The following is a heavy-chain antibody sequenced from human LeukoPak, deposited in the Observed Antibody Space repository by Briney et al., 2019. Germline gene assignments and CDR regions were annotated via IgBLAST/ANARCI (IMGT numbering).Heavy chain of an antibody. CDR2: ISSSSSYI. CDR1: GFTFSSYS. Sequence: GGSLRLSCAASGFTFSSYSMNWVRQAPGKGLEWVSSISSSSSYIYYADSVKGRFTISRDNAKNSLYLQMNSLRAEDTAVYYCARDGTVVVAAATYDYWGQGTLVTVSS. D-gene: IGHD2-15*01. J-gene: IGHJ4*02. V-gene: IGHV3-21*01. CDR3: ARDGTVVVAAATYDY.